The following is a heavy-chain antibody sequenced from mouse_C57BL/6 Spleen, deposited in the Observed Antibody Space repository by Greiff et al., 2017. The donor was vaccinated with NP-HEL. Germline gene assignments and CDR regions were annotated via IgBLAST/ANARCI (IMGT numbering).Heavy chain of an antibody. Sequence: QVQLQQSGAELVRPGASVKLSCKASGYTFTDYYINWVKQRPGQGLEWIARIYPGSGNTYYNEKFKGKATLTAEKSSSTAYMQLSSLTSEDSAVYFCARSLSRGYAMDYWGQGTSVTVSS. CDR2: IYPGSGNT. V-gene: IGHV1-76*01. CDR3: ARSLSRGYAMDY. J-gene: IGHJ4*01. CDR1: GYTFTDYY.